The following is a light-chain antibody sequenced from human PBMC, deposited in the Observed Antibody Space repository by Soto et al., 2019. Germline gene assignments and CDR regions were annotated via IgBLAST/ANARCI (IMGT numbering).Light chain of an antibody. J-gene: IGLJ1*01. CDR3: SSYTSSSTLAYV. V-gene: IGLV2-14*01. Sequence: QYALTQPASVSGSPGQSITISCTGTSSDVGGYNYVSWYQQHPGKAPKLMIYEVSNRPSGVSNRFSGSKSGDTASLTISGLQAEDEADYYCSSYTSSSTLAYVFGTGTKVTVL. CDR1: SSDVGGYNY. CDR2: EVS.